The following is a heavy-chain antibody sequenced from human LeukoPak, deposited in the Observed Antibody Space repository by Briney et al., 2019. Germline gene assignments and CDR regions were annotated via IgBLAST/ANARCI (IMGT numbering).Heavy chain of an antibody. CDR1: GGSISSGGYY. D-gene: IGHD3-16*02. CDR2: IYYSGST. V-gene: IGHV4-31*11. CDR3: ARGGLGGKLYRTYWFDP. J-gene: IGHJ5*02. Sequence: SETLSLTCDVSGGSISSGGYYWSWIRQHPGKGLEWIGYIYYSGSTYYNPSLKSRVTISVDTSKNQFSLKLSSVTAADTAVYYCARGGLGGKLYRTYWFDPWGQGTLVTVSS.